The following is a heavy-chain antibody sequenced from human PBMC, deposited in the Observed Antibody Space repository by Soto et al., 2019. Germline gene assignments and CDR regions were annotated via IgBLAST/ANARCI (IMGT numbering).Heavy chain of an antibody. J-gene: IGHJ5*02. V-gene: IGHV3-30*18. Sequence: QVQLVESGGGVVQPGRTLRLSCAASGFTLSSYGMHWVHQAPGKGLEWVAVIYYDGSNKYYADSVKGRFTVSRDTSTNTLYLQMDSLRADDAAVYYCAKDHLPQLVRGWFDPWGQGTLFTVAS. CDR1: GFTLSSYG. CDR3: AKDHLPQLVRGWFDP. D-gene: IGHD6-13*01. CDR2: IYYDGSNK.